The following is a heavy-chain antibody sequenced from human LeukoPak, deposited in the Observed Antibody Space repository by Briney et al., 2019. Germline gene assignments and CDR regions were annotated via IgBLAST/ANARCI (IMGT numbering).Heavy chain of an antibody. Sequence: ASVKVSCKASGYTFTSYHMHWVRQAPGQGLEWMGKINLSGGSTTYAQKFQGRVTMTRDTSTSTVYMELSSLRSEDTTVYYCARDYVDDIPMIKDYWGQGTLVTVSS. D-gene: IGHD2-8*01. V-gene: IGHV1-46*01. CDR1: GYTFTSYH. J-gene: IGHJ4*02. CDR2: INLSGGST. CDR3: ARDYVDDIPMIKDY.